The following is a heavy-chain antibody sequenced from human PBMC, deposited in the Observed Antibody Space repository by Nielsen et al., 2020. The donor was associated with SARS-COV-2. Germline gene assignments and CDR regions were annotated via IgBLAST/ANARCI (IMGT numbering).Heavy chain of an antibody. Sequence: GGSLRLSCAASGFTFSSYAMSWVRQAPGKGLGWVSVIYSGGSSTYYADSVKGRFTISRDNSKNTLYLQMNSLRAEDTAVYYCGRGGWNYPLNGMDVWGQGTTVTVSS. D-gene: IGHD1-7*01. CDR2: IYSGGSST. J-gene: IGHJ6*02. CDR3: GRGGWNYPLNGMDV. CDR1: GFTFSSYA. V-gene: IGHV3-23*03.